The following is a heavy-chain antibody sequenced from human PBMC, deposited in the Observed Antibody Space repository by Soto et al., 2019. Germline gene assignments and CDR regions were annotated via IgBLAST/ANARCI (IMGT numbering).Heavy chain of an antibody. CDR1: GYTLTSYG. V-gene: IGHV1-18*01. Sequence: ASVKVSCKASGYTLTSYGVSRVRQAPGQGLEWMGWISAYNGNTNYAQKLQGRVTMTTDTSTSTAYMELRSLRSDDAAVYYCARDVLESLDYWGQGTLLTVSS. D-gene: IGHD1-1*01. CDR2: ISAYNGNT. J-gene: IGHJ4*02. CDR3: ARDVLESLDY.